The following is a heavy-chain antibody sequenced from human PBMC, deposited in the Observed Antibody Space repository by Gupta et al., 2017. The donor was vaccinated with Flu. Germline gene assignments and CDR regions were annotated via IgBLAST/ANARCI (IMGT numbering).Heavy chain of an antibody. CDR2: ISAYNGNT. V-gene: IGHV1-18*01. D-gene: IGHD6-6*01. CDR3: ARDRVRGSSSI. Sequence: WVRQAPGQGLEWMGWISAYNGNTNYAQKLQGRVTMTTDTSTSTAYMELRSLRSDDTAVYYCARDRVRGSSSIWGQGTMVTVSS. J-gene: IGHJ3*02.